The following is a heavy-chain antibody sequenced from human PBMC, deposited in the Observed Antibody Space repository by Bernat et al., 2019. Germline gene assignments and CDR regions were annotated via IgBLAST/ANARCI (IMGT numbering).Heavy chain of an antibody. Sequence: EVQLVESGGGLVQPGGSLRLSCAASGFTFSSVWMSWVRQVPGKGLEWVANIKQDGREKFYVDSVKGRFTISGDNAKNSLYLQMNSLRAEDTAVYYCARVPGVERYFDYWGRGTLVTVSS. CDR2: IKQDGREK. CDR1: GFTFSSVW. J-gene: IGHJ4*02. D-gene: IGHD1-1*01. CDR3: ARVPGVERYFDY. V-gene: IGHV3-7*01.